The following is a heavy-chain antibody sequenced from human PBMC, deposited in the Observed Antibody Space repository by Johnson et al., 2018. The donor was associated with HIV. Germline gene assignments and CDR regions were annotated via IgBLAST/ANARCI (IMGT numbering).Heavy chain of an antibody. CDR3: AKDLRVFDWFNAYDAFDI. D-gene: IGHD3-9*01. CDR2: IWYDGSNK. CDR1: GFIFSSYG. J-gene: IGHJ3*02. V-gene: IGHV3-33*06. Sequence: QVQLVESGGGVVQPGRSLRLSCAASGFIFSSYGMHWVRQAPGKGLEWVAVIWYDGSNKYYADSVKGRFTISRDNYKNTMYLQMNSLRADDTAVYYCAKDLRVFDWFNAYDAFDIWGQVTMVTVSS.